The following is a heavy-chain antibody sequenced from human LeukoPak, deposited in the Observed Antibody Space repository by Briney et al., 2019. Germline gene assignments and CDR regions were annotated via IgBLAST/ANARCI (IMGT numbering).Heavy chain of an antibody. J-gene: IGHJ4*02. CDR2: IIPNVDIR. Sequence: ASVKVSCKASGGTFGNYAVSWVRQAPGQGLEWMGRIIPNVDIRNYEQKFQGRVTITADESTSTVYLELTTLRSDDTAVYYCAREDQGDGPICGDFGFWGQGTLVTVSS. V-gene: IGHV1-69*04. CDR1: GGTFGNYA. D-gene: IGHD4-17*01. CDR3: AREDQGDGPICGDFGF.